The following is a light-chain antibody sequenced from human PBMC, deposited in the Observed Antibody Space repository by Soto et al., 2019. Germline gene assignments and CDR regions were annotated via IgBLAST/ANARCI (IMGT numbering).Light chain of an antibody. J-gene: IGKJ5*01. Sequence: EIVMTQSPATLSVSPGERATLSCRASQSVSSNLAWYQKKPGQAPRLLIYGASTRATGIPARFSGSGSGTDFTLTISSLQSEDFAIYYCQQYYDWPITFGQGTRLEIK. V-gene: IGKV3-15*01. CDR2: GAS. CDR1: QSVSSN. CDR3: QQYYDWPIT.